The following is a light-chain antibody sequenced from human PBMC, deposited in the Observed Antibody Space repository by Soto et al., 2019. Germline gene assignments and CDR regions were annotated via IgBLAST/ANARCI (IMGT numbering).Light chain of an antibody. Sequence: QSVLTQPPSASETPGRRVTISCSGSSSNIGINPVNWYQRLPGTAPKLLIHSNNQRPSGVPDRFSGSKSGTSASLAISGLHSEDEADYYCSTWDDRLNGVLFGGGTKLTVL. J-gene: IGLJ2*01. CDR1: SSNIGINP. CDR2: SNN. CDR3: STWDDRLNGVL. V-gene: IGLV1-44*01.